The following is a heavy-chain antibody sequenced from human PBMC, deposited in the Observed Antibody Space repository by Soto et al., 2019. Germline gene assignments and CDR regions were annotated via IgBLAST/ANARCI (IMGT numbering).Heavy chain of an antibody. CDR1: GFTFSNAW. Sequence: GGSLRLSCAASGFTFSNAWMNWVRQAPGKGLEWVGRIKSKTDGGTTDYAAPVKGRFTISRDDSKNTLYLQMNSLKTEDTAVYYCTTDRGGCSSTSCYADLVLGGMDVWGQGTTVTVSS. CDR2: IKSKTDGGTT. CDR3: TTDRGGCSSTSCYADLVLGGMDV. J-gene: IGHJ6*02. V-gene: IGHV3-15*07. D-gene: IGHD2-2*01.